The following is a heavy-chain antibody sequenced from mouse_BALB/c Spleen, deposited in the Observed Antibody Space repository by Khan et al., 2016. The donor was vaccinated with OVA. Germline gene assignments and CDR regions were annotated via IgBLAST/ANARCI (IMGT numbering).Heavy chain of an antibody. D-gene: IGHD2-14*01. CDR3: ARSTYRYAFAY. CDR2: MIYTGYT. V-gene: IGHV3-8*02. J-gene: IGHJ3*01. Sequence: EVQLQESGPSLVKPSQTLSLTCSVTGDSITSGYWSWIRKFPGNKLEYMGYMIYTGYTYYNPSLKSRISITRHPSKNQYYLQLNSATTDDTATYYCARSTYRYAFAYWGQGTLVTVSA. CDR1: GDSITSGY.